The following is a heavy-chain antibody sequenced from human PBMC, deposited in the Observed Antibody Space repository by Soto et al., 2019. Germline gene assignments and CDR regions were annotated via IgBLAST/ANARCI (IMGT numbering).Heavy chain of an antibody. D-gene: IGHD6-19*01. J-gene: IGHJ3*02. V-gene: IGHV3-15*01. Sequence: VGSLRLSCAASGFTFSNAWMSWVRQAPGKGLEWVGRIKSKTDGGTTDYAAPVKGRFTISRDDSKNTLYLQMNSLKTEDTAVYYCTTYEWLNAFDIWGQGTMVTVSS. CDR1: GFTFSNAW. CDR3: TTYEWLNAFDI. CDR2: IKSKTDGGTT.